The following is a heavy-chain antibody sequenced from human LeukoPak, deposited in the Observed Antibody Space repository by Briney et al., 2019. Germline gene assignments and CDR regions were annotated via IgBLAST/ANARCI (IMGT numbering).Heavy chain of an antibody. CDR2: ISGSGGST. Sequence: PGGSLRLSCAASGFIVSRNYMSWVRQAPGKGLEWVSAISGSGGSTYYADSVKGRFTISRDNSKNTLYLQMNSLRAEDTAVYYCAKRSVAGSFDYWGQGTLVTVSS. CDR3: AKRSVAGSFDY. D-gene: IGHD6-19*01. CDR1: GFIVSRNY. V-gene: IGHV3-23*01. J-gene: IGHJ4*02.